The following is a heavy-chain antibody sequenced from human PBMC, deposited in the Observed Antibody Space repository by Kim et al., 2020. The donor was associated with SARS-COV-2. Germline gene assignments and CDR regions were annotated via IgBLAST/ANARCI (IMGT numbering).Heavy chain of an antibody. D-gene: IGHD3-10*01. J-gene: IGHJ5*02. Sequence: SETLSLTCAVYGGSFSGYYWSWIRQPPGKGLEWIGEINHSGSTNYNPSLKSRVTISVDTSKNQFSLKLSSVTAADTAVYYCARFYYYGSGSQRGQGNWFDPWGQEPWSPSPQ. V-gene: IGHV4-34*01. CDR3: ARFYYYGSGSQRGQGNWFDP. CDR1: GGSFSGYY. CDR2: INHSGST.